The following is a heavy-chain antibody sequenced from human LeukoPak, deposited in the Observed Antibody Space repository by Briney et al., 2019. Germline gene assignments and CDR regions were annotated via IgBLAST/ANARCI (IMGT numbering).Heavy chain of an antibody. CDR1: GFTFDDYA. CDR3: AKGRYYYDSSGYDY. CDR2: ISWNSGSI. J-gene: IGHJ4*02. Sequence: PGGSLRLSCAASGFTFDDYAMHWVRQAPGKGLEWVSGISWNSGSIGYADSVKGRFTISRDNAKNSLYLQMNSPRAEDMALYYCAKGRYYYDSSGYDYWGQGTLVTVSS. V-gene: IGHV3-9*03. D-gene: IGHD3-22*01.